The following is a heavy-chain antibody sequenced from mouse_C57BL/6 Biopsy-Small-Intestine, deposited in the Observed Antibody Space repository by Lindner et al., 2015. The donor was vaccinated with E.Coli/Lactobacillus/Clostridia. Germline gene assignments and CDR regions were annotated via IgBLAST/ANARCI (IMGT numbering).Heavy chain of an antibody. CDR3: TTVGFAY. CDR1: GFNIKDDY. CDR2: IDPENGDT. Sequence: EVQLQESGAELVRPGASVKLSCTASGFNIKDDYMHWVKQRPEQGLEWVGWIDPENGDTEYASRFQGKATITADTSSNTAYLQLSSLTSEDTAVYYCTTVGFAYWGQGTLVTVSA. V-gene: IGHV14-4*01. J-gene: IGHJ3*01.